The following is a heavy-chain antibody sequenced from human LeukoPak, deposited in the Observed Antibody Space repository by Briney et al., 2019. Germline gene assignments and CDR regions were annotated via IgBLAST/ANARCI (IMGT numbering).Heavy chain of an antibody. J-gene: IGHJ4*02. CDR3: ASETYYYGSGSYIRGYYFDY. D-gene: IGHD3-10*01. CDR1: GGSISSGSYY. V-gene: IGHV4-61*02. Sequence: TSETLSLTCTVSGGSISSGSYYWSWIRQPAGKGLEWIGRIYTSGSTNYNPSLKSRVTISVDTSKNQFSLKLSSVTAADTAVYYCASETYYYGSGSYIRGYYFDYWGQGTLVTVSS. CDR2: IYTSGST.